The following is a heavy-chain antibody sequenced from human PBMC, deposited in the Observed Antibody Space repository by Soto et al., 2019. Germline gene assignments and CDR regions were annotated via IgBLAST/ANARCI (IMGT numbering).Heavy chain of an antibody. CDR1: GFTFSSYA. CDR3: ATAGVTYYYGSGSYGFY. Sequence: QVQLVESGGGVVQPGRSLRLSCAASGFTFSSYAMHWVRQAPGKGLEWVAVISYDGSNKYYADSVKGRFTISRDNSKNTLYLQMNSLSAEDTAVYYCATAGVTYYYGSGSYGFYWGQGTLVTVSS. V-gene: IGHV3-30-3*01. J-gene: IGHJ4*02. D-gene: IGHD3-10*01. CDR2: ISYDGSNK.